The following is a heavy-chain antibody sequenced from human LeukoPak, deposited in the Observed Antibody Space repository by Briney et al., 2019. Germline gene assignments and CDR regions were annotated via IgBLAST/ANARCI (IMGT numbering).Heavy chain of an antibody. V-gene: IGHV3-30-3*01. CDR2: ISYDGSNK. CDR1: GFTFSSYA. J-gene: IGHJ4*02. Sequence: GGSLRLSCAASGFTFSSYAMHWVRQAPGKGLEWVAVISYDGSNKYYADSVKGRFTISRDNSKNTLYLQMNSLRAEDTAVYYCARGNDYYDSSGHGPLDYWGQGTLVTVSS. D-gene: IGHD3-22*01. CDR3: ARGNDYYDSSGHGPLDY.